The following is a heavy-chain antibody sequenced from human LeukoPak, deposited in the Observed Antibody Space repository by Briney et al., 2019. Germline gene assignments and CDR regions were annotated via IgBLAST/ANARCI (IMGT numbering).Heavy chain of an antibody. V-gene: IGHV3-11*03. CDR1: GFTFSDYY. CDR2: ITSSSTYT. D-gene: IGHD3-10*01. CDR3: ASSHYCGSGGGYQFGY. Sequence: GGSLRLSCAASGFTFSDYYMSWIRQAPGKGLEWVSYITSSSTYTNYADSVKGRFTISRDNAKNSLYLQMNSLRAEDTAVYYCASSHYCGSGGGYQFGYWGQGTLVTVSS. J-gene: IGHJ4*02.